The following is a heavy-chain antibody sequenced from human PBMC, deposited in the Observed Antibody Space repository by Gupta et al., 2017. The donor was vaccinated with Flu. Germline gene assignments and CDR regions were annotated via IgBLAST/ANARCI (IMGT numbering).Heavy chain of an antibody. CDR1: GYSFPSYW. J-gene: IGHJ6*02. V-gene: IGHV5-51*03. D-gene: IGHD6-6*01. CDR3: ARSSARALNSHYYYGMDV. CDR2: IYPGDSDT. Sequence: EVQLVQSGAEVKKPGESLNISCKGYGYSFPSYWIGWVRQMPGKGLEWMGTIYPGDSDTRYSPSFQGHVTISADKSISTAYLQWSSLEASDTAMYYCARSSARALNSHYYYGMDVWGQGTTVTVSS.